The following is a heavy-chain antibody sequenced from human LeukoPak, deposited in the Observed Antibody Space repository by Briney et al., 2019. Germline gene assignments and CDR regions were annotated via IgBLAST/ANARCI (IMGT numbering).Heavy chain of an antibody. CDR1: GFSISDYG. J-gene: IGHJ3*02. CDR2: ISSNGATG. Sequence: GGSLRLSCAVSGFSISDYGMHWVRQAPGKGLEWVAVISSNGATGHDADSMKGRFTISRDNSKNTVYLQMSSVTTEDPALYYCAKDHENWRWLDIWGQGTMVTVSS. V-gene: IGHV3-30*18. D-gene: IGHD1-1*01. CDR3: AKDHENWRWLDI.